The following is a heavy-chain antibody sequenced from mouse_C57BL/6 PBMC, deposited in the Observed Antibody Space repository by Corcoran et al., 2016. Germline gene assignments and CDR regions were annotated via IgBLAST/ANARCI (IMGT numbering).Heavy chain of an antibody. CDR1: GYTFTDYY. CDR2: INPNNGGT. Sequence: EVQLQQSGPELVKPGASVKISCKASGYTFTDYYMNWVKQSHGKSLEWIGDINPNNGGTSYNQKFKGKATLTVDKSSSTAYMELRSLTSEDSAVYYCARRDYGYDEGAMDYWGQGTSVTVSS. CDR3: ARRDYGYDEGAMDY. D-gene: IGHD2-2*01. J-gene: IGHJ4*01. V-gene: IGHV1-26*01.